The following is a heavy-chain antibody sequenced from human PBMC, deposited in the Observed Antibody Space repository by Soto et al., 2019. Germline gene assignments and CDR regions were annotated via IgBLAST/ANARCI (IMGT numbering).Heavy chain of an antibody. CDR2: IFHTGTT. CDR1: GGSISSGYH. V-gene: IGHV4-38-2*02. CDR3: ARGPPRLLAGDSFA. J-gene: IGHJ5*02. Sequence: SETLSLTCTVSGGSISSGYHWAWIRQPPGMRLEWVASIFHTGTTYYNPSLTSRVTISVDTSRNQFSLRLTSVTAADSAVYYVARGPPRLLAGDSFACGQGTLVTVSS. D-gene: IGHD7-27*01.